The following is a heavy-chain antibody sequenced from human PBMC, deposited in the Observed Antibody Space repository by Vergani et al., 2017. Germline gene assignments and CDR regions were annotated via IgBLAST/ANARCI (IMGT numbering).Heavy chain of an antibody. CDR1: GFTVSSNY. CDR3: ARDRVDIVATTTYYYYYYGMDV. CDR2: IYSGGST. D-gene: IGHD5-12*01. J-gene: IGHJ6*02. V-gene: IGHV3-53*04. Sequence: EVQLVESGGGLVQPGGSLRLSCAASGFTVSSNYMSWVRQAPGKGLEWVSVIYSGGSTYYADSVKGRFTISRHKSKNTRYLQMNSLRAEDTAVYYCARDRVDIVATTTYYYYYYGMDVWGQGTTVTVSS.